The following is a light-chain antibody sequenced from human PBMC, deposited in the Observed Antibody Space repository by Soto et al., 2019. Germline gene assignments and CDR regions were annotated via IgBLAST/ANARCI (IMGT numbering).Light chain of an antibody. CDR1: SSDVGGYNY. V-gene: IGLV2-11*01. CDR2: DVS. CDR3: CSYAGSNTLIVV. J-gene: IGLJ2*01. Sequence: QSALTQPRSVSGSPGQSVTISCTGTSSDVGGYNYVSWYQQHPGKAPKLMIYDVSKRPSGVPDRLSGSKSGNSASLTISGLQAEDEADYYCCSYAGSNTLIVVFGGGTKLTVL.